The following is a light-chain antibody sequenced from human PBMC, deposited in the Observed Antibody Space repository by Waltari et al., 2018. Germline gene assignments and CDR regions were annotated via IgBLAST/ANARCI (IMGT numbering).Light chain of an antibody. CDR2: GAS. CDR1: QSVGRS. Sequence: EIVLTQSPGTLSLSPGERATLSCRASQSVGRSLAWYQQKPGQAPRLLIYGASSRATGGPDRFSGSGSGTDFSLTISGLEPEDFAVYYCQHYVRLPATFGQGTKVEI. J-gene: IGKJ1*01. V-gene: IGKV3-20*01. CDR3: QHYVRLPAT.